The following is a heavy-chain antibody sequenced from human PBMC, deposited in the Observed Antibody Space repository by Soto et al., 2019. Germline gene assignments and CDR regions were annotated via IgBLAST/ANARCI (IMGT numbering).Heavy chain of an antibody. CDR3: ATDEYFGSEIDFYYYAMDV. Sequence: SETLSLTCTVSGASISIGGYFWSWIRQHPGKGLEWIGHIYYNGSTYYNPSLKSRLTISVDTSKNESSLRLTSVTAADTAVYFCATDEYFGSEIDFYYYAMDVWGQGTTVTVSS. V-gene: IGHV4-31*03. CDR2: IYYNGST. CDR1: GASISIGGYF. D-gene: IGHD3-10*01. J-gene: IGHJ6*02.